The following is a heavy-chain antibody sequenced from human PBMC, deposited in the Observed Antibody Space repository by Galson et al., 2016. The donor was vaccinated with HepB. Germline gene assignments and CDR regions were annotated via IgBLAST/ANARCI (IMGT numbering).Heavy chain of an antibody. J-gene: IGHJ3*01. D-gene: IGHD2/OR15-2a*01. CDR2: IDWDDDT. V-gene: IGHV2-70*11. CDR3: VRGTFSNSQAREFEV. Sequence: PALVKPTQTLTLTCTFSGFSLDSSGMSVSWIRQPPGKALEWLARIDWDDDTYYSPSLGARLTVSKDTSKSQVALIVANIERGDTGTYYWVRGTFSNSQAREFEVCGRGTGVIVSS. CDR1: GFSLDSSGMS.